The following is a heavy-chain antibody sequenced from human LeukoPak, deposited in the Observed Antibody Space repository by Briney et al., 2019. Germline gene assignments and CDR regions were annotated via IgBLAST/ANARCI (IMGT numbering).Heavy chain of an antibody. Sequence: SETLSLTCAVSGSSISSSNWWSWVRQPPGKGLEWIGEIYHSGSTNYNPPLKSRVTMSLDKSKNQFSLKLSSVTAADTAVSYCARATVTVYYGMDVWGQGTTVTVSS. CDR1: GSSISSSNW. D-gene: IGHD4-17*01. CDR2: IYHSGST. V-gene: IGHV4-4*02. CDR3: ARATVTVYYGMDV. J-gene: IGHJ6*02.